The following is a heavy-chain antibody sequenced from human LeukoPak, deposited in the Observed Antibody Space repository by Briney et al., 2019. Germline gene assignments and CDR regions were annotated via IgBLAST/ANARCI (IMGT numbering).Heavy chain of an antibody. D-gene: IGHD1-26*01. V-gene: IGHV5-51*01. CDR3: ARQGRGSYRRDFDY. Sequence: GESLKIACKGSGYSFTSYWIAWVRQMPGKGLEWMGIIYPGDSDTRYSPSFQGHVTISVDKSISTAYLQWSSLRASDTAMYYCARQGRGSYRRDFDYWGQGTLVTVSS. CDR1: GYSFTSYW. J-gene: IGHJ4*02. CDR2: IYPGDSDT.